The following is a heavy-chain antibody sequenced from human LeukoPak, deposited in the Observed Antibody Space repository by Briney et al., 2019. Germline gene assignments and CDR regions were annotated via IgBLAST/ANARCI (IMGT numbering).Heavy chain of an antibody. CDR1: GFTFSSYS. J-gene: IGHJ4*02. Sequence: GGSLRLSCAASGFTFSSYSMNWVRQAPGKGLEWVSSISSSSSYIYYADSVKGRFTISRDNAKNSLYLQMNSLRAEDTAVYYCARDGDGDYNFDYWGQGTLATVSS. CDR2: ISSSSSYI. D-gene: IGHD4-17*01. V-gene: IGHV3-21*01. CDR3: ARDGDGDYNFDY.